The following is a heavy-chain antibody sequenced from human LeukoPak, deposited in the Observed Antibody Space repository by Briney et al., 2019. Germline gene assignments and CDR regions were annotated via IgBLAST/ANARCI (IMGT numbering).Heavy chain of an antibody. CDR2: MNPNSGNT. V-gene: IGHV1-8*01. Sequence: GASVTVSCTASGYTFTSYDINWVRQATGQGLEWMGWMNPNSGNTGYAQKFQGRVTMTRNTSISTAYMELSSLRSEDTAVYYCARGVSAAAGEFDYWGQGTLVTVSS. CDR1: GYTFTSYD. D-gene: IGHD6-13*01. J-gene: IGHJ4*02. CDR3: ARGVSAAAGEFDY.